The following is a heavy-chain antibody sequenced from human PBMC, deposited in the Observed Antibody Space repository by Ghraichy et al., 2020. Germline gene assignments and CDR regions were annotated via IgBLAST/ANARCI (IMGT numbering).Heavy chain of an antibody. CDR3: ARGSRSVRGVIQLDY. Sequence: SETLSLTCTVSGGSISSYYWSWIRQPAGKGLEWIGRIYTSGSTNYNPSLKSRVTMSVDTSKNQFSLKLSSVTAADTAVYYCARGSRSVRGVIQLDYWGQGTVVTVSS. CDR2: IYTSGST. D-gene: IGHD3-10*01. V-gene: IGHV4-4*07. CDR1: GGSISSYY. J-gene: IGHJ4*02.